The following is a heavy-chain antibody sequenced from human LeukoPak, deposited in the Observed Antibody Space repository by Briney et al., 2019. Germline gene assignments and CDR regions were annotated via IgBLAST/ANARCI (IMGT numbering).Heavy chain of an antibody. V-gene: IGHV4-31*11. D-gene: IGHD1-26*01. Sequence: PSQTLSLTCAVSGGSISSGVYYWSWIRQHPGKGLEWMGYIFYTGRVSYNPSLKSRITISVDSTRNHFSLEVSSVTAADTAVYYCARASPWDAFDFRGQGTLVTVTS. CDR3: ARASPWDAFDF. J-gene: IGHJ4*02. CDR1: GGSISSGVYY. CDR2: IFYTGRV.